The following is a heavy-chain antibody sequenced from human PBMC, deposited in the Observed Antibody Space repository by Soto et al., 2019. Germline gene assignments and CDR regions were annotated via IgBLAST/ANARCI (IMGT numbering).Heavy chain of an antibody. D-gene: IGHD1-26*01. J-gene: IGHJ5*02. CDR3: AHAGYYDLLTFDP. V-gene: IGHV2-5*02. Sequence: QITLKESGPTLVRPAQTLTLTCAFSGFSLTTYDMGVAWIRQPPGKALAWLALISWDDDKRYSPSLKDRRAISQDPSRNQVVLTNTNMDPGDTATYFCAHAGYYDLLTFDPWGTGTLVTASS. CDR1: GFSLTTYDMG. CDR2: ISWDDDK.